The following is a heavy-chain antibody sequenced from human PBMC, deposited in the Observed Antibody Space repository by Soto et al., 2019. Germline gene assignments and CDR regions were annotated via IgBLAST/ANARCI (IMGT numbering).Heavy chain of an antibody. Sequence: PGGSLRLSCAASGFTFSSYAMSWVRQAPGKGLEWVSLVGGDGLTAYADSVKGRFTISRDNSKNTLYLQMNSLRADDTAVYYCAKPRSGWYVFDYWGQGTMVTVSS. CDR3: AKPRSGWYVFDY. J-gene: IGHJ4*02. D-gene: IGHD6-19*01. CDR1: GFTFSSYA. CDR2: VGGDGLT. V-gene: IGHV3-23*01.